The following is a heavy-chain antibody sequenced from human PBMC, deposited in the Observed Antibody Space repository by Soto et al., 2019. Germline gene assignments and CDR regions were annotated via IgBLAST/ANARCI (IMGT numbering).Heavy chain of an antibody. J-gene: IGHJ6*02. CDR1: GYTLTELS. D-gene: IGHD1-26*01. CDR3: ATGGGSSTLLYYYYGMDV. Sequence: GASVKVSSKVSGYTLTELSMHWVRQAPGKGLEWMGGFDPEDGETIYAQKFQGRVTMTEDTSTDTAYMELSSLRSEDTAVYYCATGGGSSTLLYYYYGMDVWGQGTTVTVSS. V-gene: IGHV1-24*01. CDR2: FDPEDGET.